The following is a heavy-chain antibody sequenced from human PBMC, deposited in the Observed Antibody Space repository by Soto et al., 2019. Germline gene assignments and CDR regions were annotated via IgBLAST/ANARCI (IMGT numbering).Heavy chain of an antibody. J-gene: IGHJ6*02. CDR1: GFNFGVFG. Sequence: QVRLVESGGGVVQPGRSLRLSCAASGFNFGVFGMHWVRQAPGKGLEWLSVLSYEGSEEYYADSVRGRFTISRDNSKNTLSLQVKSLRAEDTAVYYCVKWGYSVYDFTPPSGYYFFNGVDAWGQGTTVTVSS. V-gene: IGHV3-30*18. CDR2: LSYEGSEE. D-gene: IGHD5-12*01. CDR3: VKWGYSVYDFTPPSGYYFFNGVDA.